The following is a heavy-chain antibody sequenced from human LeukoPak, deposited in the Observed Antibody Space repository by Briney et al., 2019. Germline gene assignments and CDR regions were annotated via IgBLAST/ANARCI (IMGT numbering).Heavy chain of an antibody. J-gene: IGHJ4*02. V-gene: IGHV3-30-3*01. CDR1: GFTFSSYA. CDR2: ISYDGSNK. D-gene: IGHD6-19*01. CDR3: AKDATPVSWFSSGWYPLDY. Sequence: GGSLRLSCAASGFTFSSYAMHWVRQAPGKGLEWVAVISYDGSNKYYADSVKGRFTISRDNSKNTLYLQMNSLRAEDTAVYYCAKDATPVSWFSSGWYPLDYWGQGTLVTVSS.